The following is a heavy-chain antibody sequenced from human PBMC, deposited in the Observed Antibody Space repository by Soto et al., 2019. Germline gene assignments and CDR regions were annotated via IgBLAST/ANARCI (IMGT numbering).Heavy chain of an antibody. V-gene: IGHV3-74*01. CDR3: AGDAEGF. CDR1: GFTFSSNW. Sequence: GGSLRLSCAASGFTFSSNWMHWVRRVPGRGLVWVSRINADGSETNYEDSVEGRFTISRDNPKNTLYLQMNSLRAEDTAVYYCAGDAEGFWGQGTLVT. J-gene: IGHJ4*02. CDR2: INADGSET.